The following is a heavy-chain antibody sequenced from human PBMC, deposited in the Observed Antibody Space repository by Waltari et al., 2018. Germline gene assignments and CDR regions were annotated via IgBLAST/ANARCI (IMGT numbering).Heavy chain of an antibody. D-gene: IGHD3-9*01. CDR3: AKDRDYDILRWGFSFDY. V-gene: IGHV3-33*06. CDR2: IWYDGSNK. J-gene: IGHJ4*02. CDR1: GFTFSSYG. Sequence: QVQLVESGGGVVQPGRSLRLSCAASGFTFSSYGMHWVRQAPGKGLEWVAVIWYDGSNKYYADSVKGRFTISRDNSKNTLYLQMNSLRAEDTAVYYCAKDRDYDILRWGFSFDYWGQGTLVTVSS.